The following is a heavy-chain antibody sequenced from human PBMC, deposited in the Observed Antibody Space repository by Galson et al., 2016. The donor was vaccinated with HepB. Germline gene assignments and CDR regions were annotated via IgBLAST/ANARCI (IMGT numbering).Heavy chain of an antibody. CDR1: GFTFSDSG. Sequence: SLRLSCAASGFTFSDSGMHWVRQAPGKGLEWVAVISSGGGTKYYADSVKGRFTTSRDKSSNILYLQMSNLRADDTAIYYCARGVGDYWGQGSLVSVST. CDR2: ISSGGGTK. V-gene: IGHV3-30*03. J-gene: IGHJ4*02. CDR3: ARGVGDY.